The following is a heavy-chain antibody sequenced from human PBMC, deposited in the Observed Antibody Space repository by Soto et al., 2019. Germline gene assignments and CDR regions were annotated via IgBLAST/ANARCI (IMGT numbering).Heavy chain of an antibody. CDR1: GCSISGNF. CDR3: ARYYGDYKNYFDY. Sequence: SETLSLTCTFSGCSISGNFWGWIRQPPGKGLELIGSIFYSGTTYNNPSLNSRVTLSVDTSKNQSSLKLNSVTAADTAVYYCARYYGDYKNYFDYWGQGTLVTVSS. CDR2: IFYSGTT. D-gene: IGHD4-17*01. J-gene: IGHJ4*02. V-gene: IGHV4-39*01.